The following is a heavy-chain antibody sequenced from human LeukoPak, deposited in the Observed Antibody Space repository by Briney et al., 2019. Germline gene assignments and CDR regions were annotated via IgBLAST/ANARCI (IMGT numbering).Heavy chain of an antibody. J-gene: IGHJ6*04. D-gene: IGHD4-17*01. V-gene: IGHV3-30*18. Sequence: GRSLRLSCAASGFTFSSYGMHWVRQAPGKGLEGGAVISYDGSNKYYADSVKGRFTISRDNSKNTLYLQMNSLRAEDTAVYYCAKIYGDYVMAYYYGMDVWGKGTTVTVSS. CDR2: ISYDGSNK. CDR1: GFTFSSYG. CDR3: AKIYGDYVMAYYYGMDV.